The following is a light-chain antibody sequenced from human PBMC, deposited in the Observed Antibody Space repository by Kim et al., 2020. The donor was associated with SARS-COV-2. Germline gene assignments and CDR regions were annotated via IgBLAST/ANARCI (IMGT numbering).Light chain of an antibody. Sequence: QSALTQPASVSGSPGQSITISCTGTSSDVCGYNYVSWYQLHPGKAPKLMIYDVTERPSGISNRFSGSKSGNTASLTIFGLQPEDEADYYCSSYTSSSPYVFGTGTKVTVL. V-gene: IGLV2-14*03. CDR1: SSDVCGYNY. J-gene: IGLJ1*01. CDR2: DVT. CDR3: SSYTSSSPYV.